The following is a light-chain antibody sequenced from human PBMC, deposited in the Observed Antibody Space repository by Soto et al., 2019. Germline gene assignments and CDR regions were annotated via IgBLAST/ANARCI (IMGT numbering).Light chain of an antibody. J-gene: IGKJ4*01. Sequence: EVVLTQSPATLSSSPGESVTLSCRASQSINTYLAWYQQKPGQAPRLLIYDVSYRAAGIPSRFSGSGSGTDFTLTISSLEPADFAIYHCQQRSNWPLTFGGGTKVEI. CDR3: QQRSNWPLT. V-gene: IGKV3-11*01. CDR1: QSINTY. CDR2: DVS.